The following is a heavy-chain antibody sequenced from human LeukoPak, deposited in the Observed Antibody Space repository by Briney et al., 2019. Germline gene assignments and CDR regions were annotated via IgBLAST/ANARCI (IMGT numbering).Heavy chain of an antibody. D-gene: IGHD2-21*01. Sequence: PSETLSLTCSVSGASIDSYYWGWIRQPPGEGLEWIGYIYTSGNTIYNPSLKSPVTISMDTFKNQFSLKMRSVTAADTAVYYCASLSIGPSPYFYYYMDVWGKGTSVTVSS. J-gene: IGHJ6*03. V-gene: IGHV4-4*09. CDR3: ASLSIGPSPYFYYYMDV. CDR2: IYTSGNT. CDR1: GASIDSYY.